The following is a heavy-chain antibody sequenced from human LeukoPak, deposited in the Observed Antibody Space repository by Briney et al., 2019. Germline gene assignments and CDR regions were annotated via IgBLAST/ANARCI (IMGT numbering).Heavy chain of an antibody. J-gene: IGHJ4*02. CDR3: AKDSGYWGSYLLY. CDR1: GFTFSSYA. CDR2: ISGSGGST. Sequence: GGSLRLSCAASGFTFSSYAMSWVRQAPGKGLEWVSAISGSGGSTYYADSVKGRFTISRDNSKNTLYLQMNSLRAEDTAAYYCAKDSGYWGSYLLYWGQGTLVTVSS. D-gene: IGHD1-26*01. V-gene: IGHV3-23*01.